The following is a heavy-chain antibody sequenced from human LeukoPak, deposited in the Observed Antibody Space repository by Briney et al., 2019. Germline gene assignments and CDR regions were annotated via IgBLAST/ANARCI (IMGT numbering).Heavy chain of an antibody. D-gene: IGHD3-10*01. CDR2: IYTSGNT. V-gene: IGHV4-4*09. Sequence: SETLSLTCTVSGGSIRSYYWSWIRQPPGKGLEWIGYIYTSGNTNYNPSLKSRVTISVDTSKNQFSLKLSSVTAADTAVYFCARHGVGEGAFDIWGQGTMVTVSS. J-gene: IGHJ3*02. CDR1: GGSIRSYY. CDR3: ARHGVGEGAFDI.